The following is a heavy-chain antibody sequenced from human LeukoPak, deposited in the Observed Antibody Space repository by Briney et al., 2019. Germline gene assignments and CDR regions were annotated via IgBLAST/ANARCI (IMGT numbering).Heavy chain of an antibody. J-gene: IGHJ4*02. CDR2: ISAYNGNT. D-gene: IGHD3-10*01. CDR3: ARDRGYYGSGTVDY. CDR1: GYTFTSYG. Sequence: ASVKVCCKASGYTFTSYGISWVRQAPGQGLEWMRWISAYNGNTNYAQKLQGRGTMTTDTSTSTAYMELRSLRSDDTAVYYCARDRGYYGSGTVDYWGQGTLVTVSS. V-gene: IGHV1-18*04.